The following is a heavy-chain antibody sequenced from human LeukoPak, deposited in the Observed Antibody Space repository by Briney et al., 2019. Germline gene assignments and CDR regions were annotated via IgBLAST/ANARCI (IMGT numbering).Heavy chain of an antibody. V-gene: IGHV3-11*01. CDR1: GFTFGDYA. Sequence: GGSLRLSCTASGFTFGDYAMSWVRQAPGKGLEWVSYISSSGSTIYYADSVKGRFTISRDNAKNSLYLQMNSLRAEDTAVYYCARVRLNYDSSGYLYYYYYMDVWGKGTTVTISS. D-gene: IGHD3-22*01. J-gene: IGHJ6*03. CDR3: ARVRLNYDSSGYLYYYYYMDV. CDR2: ISSSGSTI.